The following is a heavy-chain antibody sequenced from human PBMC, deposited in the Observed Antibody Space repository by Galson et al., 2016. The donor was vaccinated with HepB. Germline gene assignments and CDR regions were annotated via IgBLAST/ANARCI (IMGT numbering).Heavy chain of an antibody. V-gene: IGHV3-30*04. Sequence: SLRLSCAASGFTFSRIAMHWVRQAPGKGLKWVAVISYDGGSSYYADSVKGRFTISRDNPKNTLYLQMNSLRAEDSAVYYCARVIGGTLVALDTWGQGTMVTVSS. CDR1: GFTFSRIA. D-gene: IGHD2-21*01. J-gene: IGHJ3*02. CDR2: ISYDGGSS. CDR3: ARVIGGTLVALDT.